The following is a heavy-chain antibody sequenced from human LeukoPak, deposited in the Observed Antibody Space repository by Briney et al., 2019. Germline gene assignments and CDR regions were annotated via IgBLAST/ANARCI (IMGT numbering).Heavy chain of an antibody. V-gene: IGHV4-34*01. D-gene: IGHD4-17*01. J-gene: IGHJ6*03. CDR3: ARTGYGDYYYYYMDV. CDR2: INHSGST. CDR1: GGSFSGYY. Sequence: SETLSLTCAVYGGSFSGYYWSWIRQPPGKGLEWIGEINHSGSTNYNPSLKSRVTISVDTSKNQFSLKPSSVTAADTAVYYCARTGYGDYYYYYMDVWGKGTTVTVSS.